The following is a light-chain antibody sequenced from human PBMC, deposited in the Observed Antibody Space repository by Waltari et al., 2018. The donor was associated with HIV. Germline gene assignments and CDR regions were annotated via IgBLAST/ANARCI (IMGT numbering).Light chain of an antibody. CDR3: HQHYNFPFT. J-gene: IGKJ4*01. Sequence: EIVMTQSPATLSLSPGERATLSCRASQSVDSNFLSWYQQRPGQAPRLLMHDASTRATGIPDRFSGRGSGTDFTLTISSLQPEDFAVYYCHQHYNFPFTFGGGT. V-gene: IGKV3D-7*01. CDR1: QSVDSNF. CDR2: DAS.